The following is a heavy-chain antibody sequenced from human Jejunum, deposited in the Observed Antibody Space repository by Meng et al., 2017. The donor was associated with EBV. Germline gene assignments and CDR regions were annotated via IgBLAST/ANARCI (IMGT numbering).Heavy chain of an antibody. J-gene: IGHJ5*02. V-gene: IGHV1-24*01. CDR2: FDSEDGET. CDR3: ARYFDGWNGDRFDP. Sequence: VHLVQSWGEVKQPGASVKVSCKGSRHTLTELSMHWVRQAPGKGLEWMGGFDSEDGETIYAQKFQGRVTMTEDTSTDTAYMELSSLRSEDTAVYYCARYFDGWNGDRFDPWGQGTLVTVSS. CDR1: RHTLTELS. D-gene: IGHD3-9*01.